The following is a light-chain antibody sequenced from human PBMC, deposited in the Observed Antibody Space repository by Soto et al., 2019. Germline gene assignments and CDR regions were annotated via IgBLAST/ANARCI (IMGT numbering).Light chain of an antibody. CDR3: QRGYSTPWT. V-gene: IGKV1-39*01. J-gene: IGKJ1*01. Sequence: DIQMTQSPSTLPASVGDRVTITCRASQNINSYLHWYQQKPGKAPKLLIYAASTLQSGVPSRFSGSGSGTDFTLTLNSLQPEDFATYYCQRGYSTPWTFGQGTKVDIK. CDR2: AAS. CDR1: QNINSY.